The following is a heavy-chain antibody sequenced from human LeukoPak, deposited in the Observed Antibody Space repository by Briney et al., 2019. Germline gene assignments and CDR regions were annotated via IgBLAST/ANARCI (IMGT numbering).Heavy chain of an antibody. CDR2: ISAYNGNT. Sequence: ASVKVSCKASGYTFTSYGISWVRQAPGQGLEWMGWISAYNGNTNYAQKLQGRVTMTTDTSTSTAYMELRSLRSDDTAVYYCARVVLHIAVAGTEDYWGQGALVTVSS. V-gene: IGHV1-18*01. J-gene: IGHJ4*02. CDR3: ARVVLHIAVAGTEDY. CDR1: GYTFTSYG. D-gene: IGHD6-19*01.